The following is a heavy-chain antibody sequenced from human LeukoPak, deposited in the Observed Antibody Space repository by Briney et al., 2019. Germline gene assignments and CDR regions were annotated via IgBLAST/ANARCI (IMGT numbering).Heavy chain of an antibody. CDR2: IYYSGST. J-gene: IGHJ4*02. V-gene: IGHV4-39*07. Sequence: SETLSLTCTVSGGSISSSSYYWGWIRQPPGKGLEWIGSIYYSGSTYYNPSLKSRVTISVDTSKNQFSLKLSSVTAADTAVYYCARVFVVVTPPSYYFDYWGQGTLVTVSS. D-gene: IGHD2-21*02. CDR1: GGSISSSSYY. CDR3: ARVFVVVTPPSYYFDY.